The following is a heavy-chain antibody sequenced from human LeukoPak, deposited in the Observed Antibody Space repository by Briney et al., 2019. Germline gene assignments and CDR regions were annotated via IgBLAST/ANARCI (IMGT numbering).Heavy chain of an antibody. D-gene: IGHD2-2*03. Sequence: GGSLRLSCAASGFTFDDYAMHWVRQAPGKGLEWVSLISWDGGSTYYADSVEGRFIISRDNSKNSLYLQMNSLRAEDTALYYCAKDPTPIGSTPIDYWGQGTLVTVSS. CDR3: AKDPTPIGSTPIDY. J-gene: IGHJ4*02. CDR1: GFTFDDYA. CDR2: ISWDGGST. V-gene: IGHV3-43D*04.